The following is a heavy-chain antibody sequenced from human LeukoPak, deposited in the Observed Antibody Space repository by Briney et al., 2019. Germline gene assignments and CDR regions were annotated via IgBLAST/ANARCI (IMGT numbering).Heavy chain of an antibody. CDR1: GGTFSSYA. J-gene: IGHJ4*02. D-gene: IGHD5-24*01. Sequence: SVKVSCKASGGTFSSYAISWVRQAPGQGLEWMGGIIPIFGTANYAQKFQGRVTITADESTSTAYMELSSLRSEDTAVYYCARRGMATTHFDYWGQGTLVTVSS. CDR3: ARRGMATTHFDY. CDR2: IIPIFGTA. V-gene: IGHV1-69*13.